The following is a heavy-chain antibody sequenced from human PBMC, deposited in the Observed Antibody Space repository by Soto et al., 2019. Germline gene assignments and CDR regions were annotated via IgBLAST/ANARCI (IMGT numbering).Heavy chain of an antibody. Sequence: SETLSLTCTVSGGSISSYYWSWIRQPPGKGLEWIGYIYYSGSTNYNPSLKSRVTISVDTSKNQFSLKLSSVTAADTAVYYCATHTSDYGDSLFDYRGQGTLVTVSS. V-gene: IGHV4-59*01. CDR3: ATHTSDYGDSLFDY. CDR2: IYYSGST. J-gene: IGHJ4*02. CDR1: GGSISSYY. D-gene: IGHD4-17*01.